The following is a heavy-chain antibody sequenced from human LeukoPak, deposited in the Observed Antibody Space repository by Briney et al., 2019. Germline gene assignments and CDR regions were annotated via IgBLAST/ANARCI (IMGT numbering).Heavy chain of an antibody. CDR3: ARDSCGSPSCFDY. Sequence: GGSLRLSCTASGFTFSSYGMHWVRQAPGRGLEWVAAIQYDGSIEYYADSVKGRFTISRDQSKNALFLQVNSLRAEDTAVYYCARDSCGSPSCFDYWGQGTLVTVSS. D-gene: IGHD2-2*01. CDR2: IQYDGSIE. V-gene: IGHV3-33*01. J-gene: IGHJ4*02. CDR1: GFTFSSYG.